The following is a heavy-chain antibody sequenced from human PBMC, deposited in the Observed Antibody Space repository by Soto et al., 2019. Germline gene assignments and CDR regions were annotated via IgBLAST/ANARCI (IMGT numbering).Heavy chain of an antibody. CDR2: ISYDGSNK. CDR3: ARDYMY. D-gene: IGHD3-10*01. Sequence: GSLRLSCAASGFTFSSYAMHWVRQAPGKGLEWVAVISYDGSNKYYADSVKGRFTISRDNSKNTLYLQMNSLRAEDTAVYYCARDYMYWGQGTLVTVSS. V-gene: IGHV3-30-3*01. CDR1: GFTFSSYA. J-gene: IGHJ4*02.